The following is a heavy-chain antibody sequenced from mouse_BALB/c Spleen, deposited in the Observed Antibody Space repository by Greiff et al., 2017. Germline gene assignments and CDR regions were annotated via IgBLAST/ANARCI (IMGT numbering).Heavy chain of an antibody. CDR3: ARGYRFAY. D-gene: IGHD2-14*01. CDR2: INPSTGYT. V-gene: IGHV1-7*01. J-gene: IGHJ3*01. Sequence: QVQLQQSGAELAKPGASVKMSCKASGYTFTSYWMHWVKQRPGQGLEWIGYINPSTGYTEYNQKFKDKATLTADKSSSTAYMQLSSLTSEDSAVYYCARGYRFAYWGQGTLVTVSA. CDR1: GYTFTSYW.